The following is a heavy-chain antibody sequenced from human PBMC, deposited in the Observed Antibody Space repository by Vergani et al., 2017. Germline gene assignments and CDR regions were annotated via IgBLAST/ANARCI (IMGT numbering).Heavy chain of an antibody. Sequence: QVQLQESGPGLVKPSETLSLTCTVSGGSISSYYWGWIRQPPGKGLEWIGYIYYSGSTNYNPSLKSRVTISVDTSKNQFSLKLSSVTAADTAVYYCAATGSSSSAAFDYWGQGTLVTVSS. D-gene: IGHD6-6*01. CDR1: GGSISSYY. CDR3: AATGSSSSAAFDY. V-gene: IGHV4-59*01. CDR2: IYYSGST. J-gene: IGHJ4*02.